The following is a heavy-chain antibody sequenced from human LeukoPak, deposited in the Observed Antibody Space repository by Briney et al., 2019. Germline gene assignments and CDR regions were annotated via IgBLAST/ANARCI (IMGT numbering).Heavy chain of an antibody. Sequence: SGTLSLACAVSGGSISSSNWWSWVRQPPGKGLEWIGEINHSGSTNYNPSLKSRVTISVDTSKNQFSLKLSSVTAADTAVYYCAREGLIAAATSFDYWGQGTLVTVSS. D-gene: IGHD6-13*01. CDR3: AREGLIAAATSFDY. CDR2: INHSGST. CDR1: GGSISSSNW. J-gene: IGHJ4*02. V-gene: IGHV4-4*02.